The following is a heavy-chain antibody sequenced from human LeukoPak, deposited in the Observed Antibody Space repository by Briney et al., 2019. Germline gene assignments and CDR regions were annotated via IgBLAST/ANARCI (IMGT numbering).Heavy chain of an antibody. Sequence: ASVKVSCKASGYTFTGYYMHWVRQAPGQGLEWMGWINPNSGGTNYAQKFQGRVTMTRDTSISTAYMELSRLRSDDTAVYYRARHLPGTTPQIPFDPWGQGTLVTVSS. CDR3: ARHLPGTTPQIPFDP. D-gene: IGHD1-7*01. CDR1: GYTFTGYY. V-gene: IGHV1-2*02. CDR2: INPNSGGT. J-gene: IGHJ5*02.